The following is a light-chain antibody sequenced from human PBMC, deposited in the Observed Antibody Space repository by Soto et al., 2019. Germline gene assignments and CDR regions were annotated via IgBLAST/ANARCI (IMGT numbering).Light chain of an antibody. CDR3: QQYNNWPPWT. Sequence: EIVLTQSPDTLSLSPGERATLSCLSSHSVTTHLAWFQQKPGQAPRLLIYGASTRATGIPARFSGSGSGTEFTLTISSLQSEDFAVYYCQQYNNWPPWTFGQGTKVDIK. CDR1: HSVTTH. J-gene: IGKJ1*01. V-gene: IGKV3-15*01. CDR2: GAS.